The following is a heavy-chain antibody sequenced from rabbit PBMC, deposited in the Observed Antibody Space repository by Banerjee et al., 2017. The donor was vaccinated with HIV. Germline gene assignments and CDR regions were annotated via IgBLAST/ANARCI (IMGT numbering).Heavy chain of an antibody. CDR2: IYAGSSGST. D-gene: IGHD5-1*01. J-gene: IGHJ4*01. CDR1: GFSFSSSYY. Sequence: QSLEESGGDLVKPGASLTLTCTASGFSFSSSYYMCWVRQAPGKGLEWIACIYAGSSGSTYYASWAKGRFTISKTSSTTVTLQMTSLTAADTATYFCARDDGGTYYYFSFWGQGTLVTVS. CDR3: ARDDGGTYYYFSF. V-gene: IGHV1S40*01.